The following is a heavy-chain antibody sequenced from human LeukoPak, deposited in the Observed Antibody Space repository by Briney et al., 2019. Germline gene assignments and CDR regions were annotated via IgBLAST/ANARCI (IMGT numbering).Heavy chain of an antibody. CDR1: GFTFSSYN. Sequence: PGGSLRLSCVASGFTFSSYNMNWVRQAPGKGLEWVSSISSSSSYIYYADSVKGRFTISRDNAKNSLYLQMNSLRAEDTAVYYCARGSRDTATWCRTKVCGYFDLWGRGTLVTVSS. J-gene: IGHJ2*01. CDR2: ISSSSSYI. CDR3: ARGSRDTATWCRTKVCGYFDL. V-gene: IGHV3-21*01. D-gene: IGHD5-18*01.